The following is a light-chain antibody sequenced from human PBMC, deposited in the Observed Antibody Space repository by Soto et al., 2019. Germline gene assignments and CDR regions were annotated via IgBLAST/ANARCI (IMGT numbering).Light chain of an antibody. CDR2: SDN. CDR1: SSNIGSNT. Sequence: QSVLTQPPSASGTPGQRVTISCSGSSSNIGSNTVNWYQQFPGTAPKLLIYSDNRRPSGVPDRFSGSKSGTSASLAISGLQSEDEADYYCAAWDDSLNGWVFGGGTKVTVL. J-gene: IGLJ3*02. CDR3: AAWDDSLNGWV. V-gene: IGLV1-44*01.